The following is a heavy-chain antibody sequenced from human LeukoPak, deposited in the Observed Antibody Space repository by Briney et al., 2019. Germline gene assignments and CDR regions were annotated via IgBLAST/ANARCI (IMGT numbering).Heavy chain of an antibody. J-gene: IGHJ4*02. CDR3: ARDLAVAGTIFDY. CDR2: ISSSGSTI. D-gene: IGHD6-19*01. V-gene: IGHV3-48*03. CDR1: GFTFSSYE. Sequence: GGSLRLSCAASGFTFSSYEMNWVRQAPGKGLEWVPYISSSGSTIYYADSVKGRFTISRDNAKNSLYLQMNSLRAEDTAVYYCARDLAVAGTIFDYWGQGTLVTVSS.